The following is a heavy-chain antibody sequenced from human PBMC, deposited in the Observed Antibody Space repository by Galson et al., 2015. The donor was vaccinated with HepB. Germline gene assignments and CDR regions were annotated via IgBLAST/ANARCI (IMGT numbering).Heavy chain of an antibody. D-gene: IGHD4-17*01. CDR1: GFTFSSYA. J-gene: IGHJ6*02. CDR2: ISYDGSNK. V-gene: IGHV3-30-3*01. Sequence: SLRLSCAASGFTFSSYAMHWVRQAPGKGLEWVAVISYDGSNKYYADSVKGRFTISRDNSKNTLYLQMNSLRAEDTAVYYCARDRNYGDYSVGGYYYYYGMDVWGQGTTLTVSS. CDR3: ARDRNYGDYSVGGYYYYYGMDV.